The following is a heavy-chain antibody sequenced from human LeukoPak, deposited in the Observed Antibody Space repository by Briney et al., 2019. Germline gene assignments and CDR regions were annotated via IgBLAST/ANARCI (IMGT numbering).Heavy chain of an antibody. J-gene: IGHJ4*02. CDR3: ARDYVGATTPYFDY. D-gene: IGHD1-26*01. V-gene: IGHV3-48*01. CDR1: EFAFSTYN. CDR2: ISTGSSTT. Sequence: GGSLRLSCAASEFAFSTYNMNWVRQAPGKGLEWVSYISTGSSTTYYADSVKGRFTISRDNSKNTLYLQMNSLRAEDTAVYYCARDYVGATTPYFDYWGQGTLVTVSS.